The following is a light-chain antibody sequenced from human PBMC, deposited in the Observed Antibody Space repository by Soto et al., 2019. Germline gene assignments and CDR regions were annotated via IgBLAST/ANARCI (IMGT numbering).Light chain of an antibody. J-gene: IGKJ4*01. CDR2: GAS. V-gene: IGKV3-20*01. Sequence: EIVLTQSPGTLSLSPGERATLSCRATQSVNSNYLAWYQQKLGQAPRLLIYGASSRPTGIPDRFSGGGSGTDFTLTISRLEPEDFAVYYCHQYGGSPLTFGGGTKVEI. CDR1: QSVNSNY. CDR3: HQYGGSPLT.